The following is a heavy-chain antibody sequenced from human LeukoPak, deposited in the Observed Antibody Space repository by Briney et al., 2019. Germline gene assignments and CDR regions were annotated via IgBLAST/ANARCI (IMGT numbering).Heavy chain of an antibody. J-gene: IGHJ4*02. Sequence: SETLSLTCTVSGGSISSSSYYWGWIRQPPGKGLEWIGSIYYSGSTYYNPSLKSRVTMSIDTSKNHFSLKLTSVTAADTATYYCARETSLAGFASGLGFNYWGQGILVTVSS. CDR1: GGSISSSSYY. V-gene: IGHV4-39*07. CDR3: ARETSLAGFASGLGFNY. D-gene: IGHD6-19*01. CDR2: IYYSGST.